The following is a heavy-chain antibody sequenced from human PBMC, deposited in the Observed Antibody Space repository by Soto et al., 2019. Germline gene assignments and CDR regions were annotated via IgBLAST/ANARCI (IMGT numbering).Heavy chain of an antibody. V-gene: IGHV4-59*08. J-gene: IGHJ4*02. CDR1: GGSISSYY. Sequence: PSETLSLTCTVSGGSISSYYWSWIRQPPGKGLEWIGYIYYSGSTNYNPSLKSRVTISVDTSKNQFSLKLSSVTAADTAVYYCARHKPPYYDILTGLLQFDYWGQGTLVTVSS. D-gene: IGHD3-9*01. CDR2: IYYSGST. CDR3: ARHKPPYYDILTGLLQFDY.